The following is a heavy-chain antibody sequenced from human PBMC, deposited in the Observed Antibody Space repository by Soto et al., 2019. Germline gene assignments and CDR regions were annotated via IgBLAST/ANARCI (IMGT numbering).Heavy chain of an antibody. D-gene: IGHD6-19*01. Sequence: SETLSLTCAVYGGSFSGYYWSWIRQPPGKGLGWIGEINHSGSTNYNPSLKSRVTISVDTSKNQFSLKLSSVTAADTAVYYCARGGLNSSGWYLGYYYYGMDVWGQGTTVTVSS. CDR1: GGSFSGYY. CDR3: ARGGLNSSGWYLGYYYYGMDV. CDR2: INHSGST. J-gene: IGHJ6*02. V-gene: IGHV4-34*01.